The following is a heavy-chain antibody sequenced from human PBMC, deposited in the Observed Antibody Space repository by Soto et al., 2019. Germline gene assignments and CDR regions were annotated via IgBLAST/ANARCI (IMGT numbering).Heavy chain of an antibody. V-gene: IGHV3-23*01. D-gene: IGHD3-22*01. CDR1: GFTFSSYA. J-gene: IGHJ4*02. CDR3: AKAAGSDYYPVDY. CDR2: ISVSGGST. Sequence: EVQLLESGGDLVQPGGSLRLSCAASGFTFSSYAMSWFRQAPGKGLEWVSSISVSGGSTYYADSVKGRFTISRDNSKSTLFLHMNSLRAEATAVYYCAKAAGSDYYPVDYWGQGTLVTVSS.